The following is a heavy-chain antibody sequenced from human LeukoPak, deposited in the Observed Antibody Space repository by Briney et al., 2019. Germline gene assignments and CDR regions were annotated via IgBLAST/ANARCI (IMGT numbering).Heavy chain of an antibody. J-gene: IGHJ4*02. Sequence: ASVKVSCKASGGTFSSYAISWVRQAPGQGLEWMGRINPNSGGTNYAQKFQGRVTMTRDTSISTAYMELSRLRSDDTAVYYCARTPTMVRGVQLYYFDYWGQGTLVTVSS. CDR3: ARTPTMVRGVQLYYFDY. V-gene: IGHV1-2*06. CDR1: GGTFSSYA. D-gene: IGHD3-10*01. CDR2: INPNSGGT.